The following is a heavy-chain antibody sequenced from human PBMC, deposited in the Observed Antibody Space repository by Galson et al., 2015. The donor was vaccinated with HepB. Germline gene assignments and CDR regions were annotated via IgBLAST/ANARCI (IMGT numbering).Heavy chain of an antibody. V-gene: IGHV1-2*02. CDR1: GYTFTGYY. CDR2: INPNSGGA. CDR3: AREPPLGYCSSTSCRYYYYGMDV. D-gene: IGHD2-2*01. J-gene: IGHJ6*02. Sequence: SVKVSCKASGYTFTGYYMHWVRQAPGQGLEWMGWINPNSGGANYAQKFQGRVTMTRDTSISTAYMELSRLRSDDTAVYYCAREPPLGYCSSTSCRYYYYGMDVWGQGTTVTVSS.